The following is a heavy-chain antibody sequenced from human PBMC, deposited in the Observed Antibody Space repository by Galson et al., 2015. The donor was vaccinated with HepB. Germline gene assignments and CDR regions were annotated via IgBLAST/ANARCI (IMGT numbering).Heavy chain of an antibody. D-gene: IGHD6-13*01. CDR1: GFTFRNYA. Sequence: SLRLSCAASGFTFRNYAMSWVRQASGKGPEWVGRIRSKANNYATSYVPSLKGRFTISRDDSKNMAYLHMKSLKTEDTAVYYCSRMGDLSRYSSRWGQGTLVTVSS. J-gene: IGHJ4*02. CDR3: SRMGDLSRYSSR. CDR2: IRSKANNYAT. V-gene: IGHV3-73*01.